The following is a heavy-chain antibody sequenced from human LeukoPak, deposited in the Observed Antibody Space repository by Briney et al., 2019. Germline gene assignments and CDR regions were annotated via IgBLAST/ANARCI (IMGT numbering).Heavy chain of an antibody. J-gene: IGHJ4*02. CDR3: ARDRRSGSYLGTLDY. CDR2: ISYDGSNK. V-gene: IGHV3-30-3*01. Sequence: GGSLRLSCAASGFTFSSYAMHWVRQAPGKGLEWVAVISYDGSNKYYADSVKRRFTISRDNSKNTLYLQMNSLRAEDTAVYYCARDRRSGSYLGTLDYWGQGTLVIVSS. D-gene: IGHD1-26*01. CDR1: GFTFSSYA.